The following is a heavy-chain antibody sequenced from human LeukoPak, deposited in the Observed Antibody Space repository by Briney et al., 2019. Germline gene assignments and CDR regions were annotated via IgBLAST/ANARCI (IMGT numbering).Heavy chain of an antibody. Sequence: GGSLRLSCAASGFTFSSYSMNWVRQAPGKGLEWVSYISSSSSTIYYADSVKGRFTISRDNAKNSLYLQMNSLRAEDTAVYYCARDRDDYDFWSGYHRAFDIWAKGQWSPSLQ. V-gene: IGHV3-48*01. D-gene: IGHD3-3*01. CDR1: GFTFSSYS. J-gene: IGHJ3*02. CDR3: ARDRDDYDFWSGYHRAFDI. CDR2: ISSSSSTI.